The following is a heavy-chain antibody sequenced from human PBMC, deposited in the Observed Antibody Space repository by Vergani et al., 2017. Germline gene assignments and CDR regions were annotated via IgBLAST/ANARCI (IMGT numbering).Heavy chain of an antibody. Sequence: QVQLVQSGAEVKKPGASVKVSCKASGYTFTSYGISWVRQAPGQGLEWMGWISAYSGNTNYAQKLQGRVTMTTDTSTSTAYMELRSLSSDDTAVYYCARCCKIEPAYYYYNMDVWDKGTTVTVSS. CDR2: ISAYSGNT. CDR3: ARCCKIEPAYYYYNMDV. CDR1: GYTFTSYG. D-gene: IGHD2-2*01. J-gene: IGHJ6*03. V-gene: IGHV1-18*01.